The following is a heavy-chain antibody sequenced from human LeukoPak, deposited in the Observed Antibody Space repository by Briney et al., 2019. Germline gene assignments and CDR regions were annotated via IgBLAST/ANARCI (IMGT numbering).Heavy chain of an antibody. CDR3: ARPVPSRLGWFDP. Sequence: KCSDTLSLICTVSGYLIRLGFDWGWLRQPPGKGLEWIDSFYHSGSIYYNLSLKSRVSISVHTSKNHVSLNQRPVTAADSAVYYCARPVPSRLGWFDPGAREPWSPSPQ. CDR1: GYLIRLGFD. V-gene: IGHV4-38-2*02. D-gene: IGHD1-1*01. J-gene: IGHJ5*02. CDR2: FYHSGSI.